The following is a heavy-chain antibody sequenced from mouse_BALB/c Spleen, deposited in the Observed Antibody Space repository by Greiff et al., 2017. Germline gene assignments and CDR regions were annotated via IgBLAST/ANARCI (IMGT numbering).Heavy chain of an antibody. CDR1: GYSITSDYA. V-gene: IGHV3-2*02. D-gene: IGHD2-1*01. J-gene: IGHJ4*01. CDR3: ARHLLWNYAMDY. CDR2: ISYSGST. Sequence: EVKVEESGPGLVKPSQSLSLTCTVTGYSITSDYAWNWIRQFPGNKLEWMGYISYSGSTSYNPSLKSRISITRDTSKNQFFLQLNSVTTEDTATYYCARHLLWNYAMDYWGQGTSVTVSS.